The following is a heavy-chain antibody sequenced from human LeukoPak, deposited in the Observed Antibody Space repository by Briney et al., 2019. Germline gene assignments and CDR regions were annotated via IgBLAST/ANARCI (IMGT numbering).Heavy chain of an antibody. J-gene: IGHJ3*01. D-gene: IGHD6-25*01. CDR1: GDSISSYC. Sequence: SETLSLTCTVSGDSISSYCWSWIRQPPGKGLEWIGYICFSGSTKYNPSLESRVTISVDTSKNQFSLKMNSVTAADTAIYYCARVQRLPLDVFNFWGQGTMVTVSS. CDR3: ARVQRLPLDVFNF. CDR2: ICFSGST. V-gene: IGHV4-59*01.